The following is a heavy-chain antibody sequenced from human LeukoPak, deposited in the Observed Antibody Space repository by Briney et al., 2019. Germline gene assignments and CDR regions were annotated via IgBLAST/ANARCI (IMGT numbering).Heavy chain of an antibody. Sequence: TSETLSLTCSVSGGSFSGGIYYWGWIRQPPGKGLEWIGEINHSGSTNYNPSLKSRVTISVDTSKNQFSLKLSSVTAADTAVYYCARGHVLLWFGTPKYYYYYGMDVWGQGTTVTVSS. D-gene: IGHD3-10*01. V-gene: IGHV4-34*01. CDR3: ARGHVLLWFGTPKYYYYYGMDV. CDR1: GGSFSGGIYY. CDR2: INHSGST. J-gene: IGHJ6*02.